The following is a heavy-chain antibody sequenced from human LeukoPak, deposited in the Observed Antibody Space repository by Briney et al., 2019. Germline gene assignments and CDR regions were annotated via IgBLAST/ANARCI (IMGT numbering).Heavy chain of an antibody. CDR2: ISYDGSNK. J-gene: IGHJ4*02. Sequence: GRSLRLSCAASGFSFSSYGMHWVRQAPGKGLERVAVISYDGSNKYYADSVKGRFTISRDNSKNTLYLQMNSLRAEDTSVYYCARSPGILGTNYFDYWGQGTLVTVSS. D-gene: IGHD1-26*01. CDR3: ARSPGILGTNYFDY. V-gene: IGHV3-30*03. CDR1: GFSFSSYG.